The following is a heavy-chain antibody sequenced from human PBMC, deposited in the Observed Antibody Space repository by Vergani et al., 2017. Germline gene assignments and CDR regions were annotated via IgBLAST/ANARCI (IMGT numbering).Heavy chain of an antibody. V-gene: IGHV3-33*08. CDR3: ARPGSGDTSPLDAFDI. D-gene: IGHD3-10*01. J-gene: IGHJ3*02. Sequence: QVQLVESGGGVVQPGRSLRLSCAASGFTFSSYGMHWVRQAPGKGLEWVAVIWYDGSNKYYADSVKGRFTISRDNSKNTLYLQMNSLRAEDTAVYYCARPGSGDTSPLDAFDIWGQGTMVTVSS. CDR2: IWYDGSNK. CDR1: GFTFSSYG.